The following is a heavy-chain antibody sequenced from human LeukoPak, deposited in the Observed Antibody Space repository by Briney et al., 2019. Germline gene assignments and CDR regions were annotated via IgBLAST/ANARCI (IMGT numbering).Heavy chain of an antibody. Sequence: SQTLSLTCTVSGGSISSGGYYCSWIRQHPGKGLEWIGYIYYSGSTYYNPSLKSRVTISVDTSKNQFSLKLSSVTAADTAVYYCAALGSGYQYYYYYGMDVWGQGTTVTVSS. CDR2: IYYSGST. CDR1: GGSISSGGYY. CDR3: AALGSGYQYYYYYGMDV. J-gene: IGHJ6*02. D-gene: IGHD3-22*01. V-gene: IGHV4-31*03.